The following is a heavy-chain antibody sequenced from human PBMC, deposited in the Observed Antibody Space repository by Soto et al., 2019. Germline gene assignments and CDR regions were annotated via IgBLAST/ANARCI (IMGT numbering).Heavy chain of an antibody. CDR3: ARVRREFDTSGPVDL. CDR1: GGSISSGDYS. J-gene: IGHJ5*02. CDR2: IYFGGST. V-gene: IGHV4-30-2*01. D-gene: IGHD3-10*01. Sequence: SETLSLTCAVSGGSISSGDYSWNWIRQPSGKGLEWIGYIYFGGSTYYNPSLQSRVTMSVDRSRNQFSLKLNSVTAADTAVYYCARVRREFDTSGPVDLWGQGTLVTVSS.